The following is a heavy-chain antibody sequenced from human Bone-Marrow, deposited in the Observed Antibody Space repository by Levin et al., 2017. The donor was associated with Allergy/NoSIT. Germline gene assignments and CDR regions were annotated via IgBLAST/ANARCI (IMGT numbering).Heavy chain of an antibody. J-gene: IGHJ6*02. Sequence: GGSLRLSCAASGFIFSDHYMDWVRQVPGKGLEWVGRSRDKVNRYSTEYAASVKGRISISRDEARHFMYLQINSLKSEDTAVYYCTRGGTSANYWHPMDVWGQGTPVTVSS. CDR2: SRDKVNRYST. D-gene: IGHD4/OR15-4a*01. V-gene: IGHV3-72*01. CDR1: GFIFSDHY. CDR3: TRGGTSANYWHPMDV.